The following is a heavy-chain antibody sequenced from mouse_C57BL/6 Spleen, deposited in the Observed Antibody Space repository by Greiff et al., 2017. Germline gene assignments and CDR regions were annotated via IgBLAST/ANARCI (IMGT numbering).Heavy chain of an antibody. CDR2: INPGSGGT. CDR1: GYAFTNYL. CDR3: ARNPPGYFDY. J-gene: IGHJ2*01. Sequence: QVQLQQSGAELVRPGPSVKVSCKASGYAFTNYLIEWVKQRPGQGLEWIGVINPGSGGTNYNEKFKGKGTLTAYKSSSTAYMQLSSLTSEDSAVYFGARNPPGYFDYWGQGTTLTVSS. V-gene: IGHV1-54*01.